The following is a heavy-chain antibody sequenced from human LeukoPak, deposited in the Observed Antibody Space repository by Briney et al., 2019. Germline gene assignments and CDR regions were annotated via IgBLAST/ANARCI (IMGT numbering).Heavy chain of an antibody. CDR1: GDTFTSYG. CDR3: ARTNPIVVVPAATVFDY. CDR2: ISAYNGNT. V-gene: IGHV1-18*01. Sequence: ASVKVSCKASGDTFTSYGISWVRQAPGQGLEWMGWISAYNGNTNYAQKLQGRVTMTTDTSTSTAYMGLRSLRSDDTAVYYCARTNPIVVVPAATVFDYWGQGTLVTVSS. J-gene: IGHJ4*02. D-gene: IGHD2-2*01.